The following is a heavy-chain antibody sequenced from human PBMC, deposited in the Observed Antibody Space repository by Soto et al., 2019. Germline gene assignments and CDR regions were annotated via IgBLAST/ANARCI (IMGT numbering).Heavy chain of an antibody. V-gene: IGHV1-18*01. Sequence: ASVNVSCKSSGYIFINCCITWVRQAPGQGLEWMGWISGYNGNTKYADKLQGRVTMTTDTSTTTAYMELRSLRSDDTAVYYCARDEVPAANWLDRWGQGTLVTVSS. CDR3: ARDEVPAANWLDR. J-gene: IGHJ5*02. CDR2: ISGYNGNT. CDR1: GYIFINCC. D-gene: IGHD2-2*01.